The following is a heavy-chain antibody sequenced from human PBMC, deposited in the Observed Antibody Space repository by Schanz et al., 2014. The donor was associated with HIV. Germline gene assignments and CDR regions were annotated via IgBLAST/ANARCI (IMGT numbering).Heavy chain of an antibody. CDR3: AREYYSRNSNWFDP. CDR1: GFTFSRYG. V-gene: IGHV3-30*03. CDR2: TSHYGSKK. Sequence: QVQLVQSGGGVVQPGRSLRLSCAASGFTFSRYGMHWVRQAPGKGLEWLAVTSHYGSKKFYIDSVKGRFTISRDNSKNTLFLQMNSLRAEDTAVYYCAREYYSRNSNWFDPWGQGTLVTVSS. J-gene: IGHJ5*02. D-gene: IGHD6-13*01.